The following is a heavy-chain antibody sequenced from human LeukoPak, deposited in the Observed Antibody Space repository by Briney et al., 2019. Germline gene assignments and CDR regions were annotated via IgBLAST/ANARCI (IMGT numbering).Heavy chain of an antibody. V-gene: IGHV4-39*07. CDR2: IYYSGST. J-gene: IGHJ4*02. CDR1: GGSINSSTYY. Sequence: PSETLSLTCTVSGGSINSSTYYWGWIRQPPGKGLEWIGSIYYSGSTYSNPSLKSRVTISVDTSKNQFSLKLSSVTAADTAVYYCARFRGSWSLPGVYWGQGTLVTVSS. D-gene: IGHD6-13*01. CDR3: ARFRGSWSLPGVY.